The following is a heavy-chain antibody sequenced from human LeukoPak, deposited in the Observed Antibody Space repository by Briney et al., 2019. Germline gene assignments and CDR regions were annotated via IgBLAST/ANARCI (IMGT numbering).Heavy chain of an antibody. Sequence: ASVKVSCKASGGTFSSYAIGWVRQAPGQGLEWMGGIIPIFGTANYAQKFQGRVTITTDESTSTAYMELSSLRSEDTAVYYCARGMKLSSARGSSEYWGQGTLVTVSS. CDR2: IIPIFGTA. CDR3: ARGMKLSSARGSSEY. V-gene: IGHV1-69*05. D-gene: IGHD2/OR15-2a*01. J-gene: IGHJ4*02. CDR1: GGTFSSYA.